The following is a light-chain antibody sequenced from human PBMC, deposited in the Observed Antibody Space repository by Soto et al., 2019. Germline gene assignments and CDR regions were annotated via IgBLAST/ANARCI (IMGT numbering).Light chain of an antibody. J-gene: IGKJ5*01. CDR1: QSISIW. V-gene: IGKV1-5*01. CDR2: DAS. Sequence: DIQMTQSPSTLSASVGDRVTITCRARQSISIWLAWYQEKPGKAPKLLIYDASILESGVPSRFSGSGSGTEFTRTISSLQSEDFKIYYGQEYNNWPITFGQGTRLEIK. CDR3: QEYNNWPIT.